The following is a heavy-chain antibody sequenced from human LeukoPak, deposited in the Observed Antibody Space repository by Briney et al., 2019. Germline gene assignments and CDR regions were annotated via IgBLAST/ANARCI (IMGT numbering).Heavy chain of an antibody. CDR3: ASSRDLYLDAFTSYWYFDV. CDR2: INDSGHG. D-gene: IGHD3-16*01. J-gene: IGHJ2*01. CDR1: GASLRAYY. V-gene: IGHV4-34*01. Sequence: PETLSLTCAVHGASLRAYYWSWIRQAPGEGLEWIGEINDSGHGRYNASLKSRVTMSVDTSKNQLSLKLKSVTAADTAVYYCASSRDLYLDAFTSYWYFDVWGRGSLVTVSS.